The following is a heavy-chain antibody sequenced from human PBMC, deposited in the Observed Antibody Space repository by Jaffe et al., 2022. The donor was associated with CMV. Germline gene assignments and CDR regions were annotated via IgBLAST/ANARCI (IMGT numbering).Heavy chain of an antibody. CDR1: GFTFSAYA. J-gene: IGHJ4*02. Sequence: EVQLVESGGGLVQPGGSLRLSCSASGFTFSAYAMNWVRQAPGKGLEYVSAISSNGGTTFYADSVKGRFTISRDNSKNTLYLQMSSLRLEDAAVYYCVKVRRWLQPDYWGRGTLVTVSS. D-gene: IGHD5-12*01. CDR2: ISSNGGTT. V-gene: IGHV3-64D*06. CDR3: VKVRRWLQPDY.